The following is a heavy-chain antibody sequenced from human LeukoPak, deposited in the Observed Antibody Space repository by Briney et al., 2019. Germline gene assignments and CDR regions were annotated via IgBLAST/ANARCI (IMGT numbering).Heavy chain of an antibody. CDR2: ISYDGSIK. V-gene: IGHV3-30*03. Sequence: PGRSLRLSCAASRFTFSSYGMHWVRQAPGKGLEWVAVISYDGSIKYYADSVKGRITISRDDSKNTLYLQMNSLRAEDTAVYYCARDGCGGDCYLADYWGQGTLVTVSS. CDR1: RFTFSSYG. J-gene: IGHJ4*02. D-gene: IGHD2-21*02. CDR3: ARDGCGGDCYLADY.